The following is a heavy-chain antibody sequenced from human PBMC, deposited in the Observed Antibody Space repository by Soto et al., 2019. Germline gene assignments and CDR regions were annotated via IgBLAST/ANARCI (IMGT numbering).Heavy chain of an antibody. Sequence: SETLSLTCTVSGGSISSGGYYWSWIRQHPGKGLEWIGYIYYSGSTYYNPSLKSRVTISVDTSKNQFSLKLSSVTAADTAVYYCASLVPPLSTVTKQTSRDYWGQGTLVTVSS. CDR1: GGSISSGGYY. D-gene: IGHD4-17*01. CDR3: ASLVPPLSTVTKQTSRDY. V-gene: IGHV4-31*03. CDR2: IYYSGST. J-gene: IGHJ4*02.